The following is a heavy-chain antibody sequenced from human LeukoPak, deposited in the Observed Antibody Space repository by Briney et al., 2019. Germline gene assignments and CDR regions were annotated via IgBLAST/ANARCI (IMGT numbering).Heavy chain of an antibody. CDR2: INPNSGGT. D-gene: IGHD2-2*01. V-gene: IGHV1-2*02. J-gene: IGHJ5*02. CDR1: GYTFTGYY. CDR3: ARSYSSGSTSRWDPTGTWFDP. Sequence: ASVKVSCKASGYTFTGYYMHWVRQAPGQGLEWMGWINPNSGGTNYAQKFQGRVTMTRDTSISTAYMELSRLRSDDTAVYYCARSYSSGSTSRWDPTGTWFDPWGQGTLVTVSS.